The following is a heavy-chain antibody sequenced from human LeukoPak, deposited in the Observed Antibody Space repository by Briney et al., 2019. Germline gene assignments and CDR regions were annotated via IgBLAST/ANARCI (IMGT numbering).Heavy chain of an antibody. Sequence: GGSLRLSCAASGFTFSSYAMSWVRQAPGKGLQWVSSLGGSGGSANYADSVKGRFTISRDNSKNTLSLQMGSLRAEDTAIYYCAKGGDSSWDLSNYFDYWGQGTLVTVSS. CDR3: AKGGDSSWDLSNYFDY. D-gene: IGHD6-13*01. CDR1: GFTFSSYA. CDR2: LGGSGGSA. V-gene: IGHV3-23*01. J-gene: IGHJ4*02.